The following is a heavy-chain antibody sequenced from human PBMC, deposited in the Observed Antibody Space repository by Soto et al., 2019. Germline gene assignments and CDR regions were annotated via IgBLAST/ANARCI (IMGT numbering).Heavy chain of an antibody. D-gene: IGHD2-21*02. V-gene: IGHV4-39*01. Sequence: SKTLSLTCNVSGGSIISSSYYSGWIRQPPGKGLEWIGTIYYSASTYFNPSLKSRVTISVDTSKNQFSLKLSSVTAADTAVYYCACGDYEWYFDLWGRGTLVTVSS. CDR2: IYYSAST. J-gene: IGHJ2*01. CDR3: ACGDYEWYFDL. CDR1: GGSIISSSYY.